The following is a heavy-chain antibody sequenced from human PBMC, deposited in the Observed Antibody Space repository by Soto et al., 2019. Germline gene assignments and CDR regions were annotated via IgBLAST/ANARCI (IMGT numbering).Heavy chain of an antibody. V-gene: IGHV3-30*09. CDR1: GFTFSSYA. CDR2: ISYDGSNK. Sequence: PGGSLRLSCAASGFTFSSYAMHWVRQAPGKGLEWVAVISYDGSNKYYADSVKGRFAISRDNSKNTLYLQMNSLRAEDTAVYYCARDGDTALFDYWGQGTLVTVSS. D-gene: IGHD5-18*01. CDR3: ARDGDTALFDY. J-gene: IGHJ4*02.